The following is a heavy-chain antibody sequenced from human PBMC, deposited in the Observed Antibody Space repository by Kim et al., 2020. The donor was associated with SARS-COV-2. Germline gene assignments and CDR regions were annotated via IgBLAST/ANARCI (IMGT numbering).Heavy chain of an antibody. V-gene: IGHV3-33*01. CDR1: GFTFSSYG. J-gene: IGHJ4*02. CDR3: ARVHDGSGSTDY. D-gene: IGHD3-10*01. Sequence: GGSLRLSCAASGFTFSSYGMHWVRQAPGKGLEWVAVIWYDGSNKYYADSVKGRFTISRDNSKNTLYLQMNSLRAEDTAVYYCARVHDGSGSTDYWGQGTLVTVSS. CDR2: IWYDGSNK.